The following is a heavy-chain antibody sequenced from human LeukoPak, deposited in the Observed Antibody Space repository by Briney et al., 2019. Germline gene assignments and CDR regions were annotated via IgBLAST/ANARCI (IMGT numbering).Heavy chain of an antibody. CDR3: ARFGSSTWYKGAFDI. V-gene: IGHV4-59*12. CDR2: IYYSGST. J-gene: IGHJ3*02. Sequence: SETLSLTCTVSGGSFSSYYWNWIRQPPGKGLELIGYIYYSGSTNYNPSLKSRVTISVDTSKNQFSLNLTSVTAADTAVYYCARFGSSTWYKGAFDIWGQGTMVTVAS. CDR1: GGSFSSYY. D-gene: IGHD6-13*01.